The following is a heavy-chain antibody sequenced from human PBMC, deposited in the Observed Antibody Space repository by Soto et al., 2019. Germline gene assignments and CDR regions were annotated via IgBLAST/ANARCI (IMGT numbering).Heavy chain of an antibody. Sequence: ETLSLKCVVSGDSISCYYWSWIRPPAGKGLEWIGRIYISGDINYNHSLKSRVTMSVDTSTNQISLKLSSVTAADTAVYYCAREYTETVAGPTPYYFDDWGQGALATVSA. CDR1: GDSISCYY. CDR2: IYISGDI. D-gene: IGHD6-19*01. CDR3: AREYTETVAGPTPYYFDD. V-gene: IGHV4-4*07. J-gene: IGHJ4*02.